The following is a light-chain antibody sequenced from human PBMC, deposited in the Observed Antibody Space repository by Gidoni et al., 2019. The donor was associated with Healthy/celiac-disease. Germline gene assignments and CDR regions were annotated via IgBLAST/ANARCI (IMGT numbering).Light chain of an antibody. CDR1: QSISSY. J-gene: IGKJ2*01. CDR3: QQSYSTPYT. CDR2: AAS. Sequence: EIQMPQSPSSLSASGGDRVTITCRASQSISSYLNWYQQKPGKAPKLLIYAASNLQSGVPSRFSGSGSGTDFTLTISSLQSEDFATYYCQQSYSTPYTFGQGTKLEIK. V-gene: IGKV1-39*01.